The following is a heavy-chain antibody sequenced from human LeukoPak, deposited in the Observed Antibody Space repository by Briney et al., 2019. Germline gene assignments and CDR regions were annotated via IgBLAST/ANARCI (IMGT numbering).Heavy chain of an antibody. CDR1: GFTFSSYA. D-gene: IGHD3-22*01. V-gene: IGHV3-30-3*01. CDR3: ARDLGYYYDSSGYKY. J-gene: IGHJ4*02. Sequence: GGSLRFSCAASGFTFSSYAMHWVRQAPGKGLEWVAVISYDGSNKYYADSVKGRFTISRDNSKNTLYLQMNSLRAEDTAVYYCARDLGYYYDSSGYKYWGQGTLVTVSS. CDR2: ISYDGSNK.